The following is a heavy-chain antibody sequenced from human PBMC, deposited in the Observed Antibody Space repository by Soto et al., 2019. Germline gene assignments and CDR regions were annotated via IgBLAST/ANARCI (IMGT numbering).Heavy chain of an antibody. CDR2: ISSSSSTI. CDR3: ARARSYYPTSFGFDY. V-gene: IGHV3-48*01. D-gene: IGHD3-10*01. Sequence: EGSLRLSFAASGFTLSSYSMNWVRQAPGKGLEWVSYISSSSSTIYYADSVKGRFTISRDNSKNTLFLQMNSLRVEDTAVYYCARARSYYPTSFGFDYWGQGTLVTVS. CDR1: GFTLSSYS. J-gene: IGHJ4*02.